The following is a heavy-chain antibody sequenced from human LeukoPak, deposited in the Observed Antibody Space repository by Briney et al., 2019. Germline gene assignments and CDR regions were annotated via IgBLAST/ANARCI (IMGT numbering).Heavy chain of an antibody. V-gene: IGHV1-69*01. CDR1: GGTFSSYA. D-gene: IGHD3-10*01. CDR2: IIPIFGIA. Sequence: SVKVSCKASGGTFSSYAISWVRQAPGQGLEWMGGIIPIFGIANYAQKFQGRVTITADESTSTAYMELSSLRSEDTAVYYCARDYYGSGSLLNWFDPWGQGTLVTVSS. J-gene: IGHJ5*02. CDR3: ARDYYGSGSLLNWFDP.